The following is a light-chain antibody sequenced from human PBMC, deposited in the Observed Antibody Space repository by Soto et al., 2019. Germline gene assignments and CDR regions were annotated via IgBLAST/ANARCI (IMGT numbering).Light chain of an antibody. J-gene: IGKJ4*01. V-gene: IGKV3-20*01. CDR1: QSVSSSY. Sequence: EIVLTQSPGTLSLSPGERATLSCRASQSVSSSYLAWYQQKPGQAPRLLIYGASSRATGIADRFSGSGSGTDFTLTIIRLEPEDFAVYYCQQHGSSPLLTFGGGTKVEIK. CDR2: GAS. CDR3: QQHGSSPLLT.